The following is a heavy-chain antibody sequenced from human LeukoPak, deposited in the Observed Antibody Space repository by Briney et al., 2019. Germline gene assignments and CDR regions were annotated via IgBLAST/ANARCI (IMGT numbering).Heavy chain of an antibody. J-gene: IGHJ4*02. CDR3: ASIPTPYSSSWYRYYFDY. CDR2: IYYSGST. D-gene: IGHD6-13*01. V-gene: IGHV4-39*07. Sequence: SETLSLTCTVSGGSISSSSYYWGWIRQPPGKGLEWIGSIYYSGSTYYNPSLKSRVTISVDTSKNQFSLKLSSVTAADTAVYYCASIPTPYSSSWYRYYFDYWGQGTLVTVSS. CDR1: GGSISSSSYY.